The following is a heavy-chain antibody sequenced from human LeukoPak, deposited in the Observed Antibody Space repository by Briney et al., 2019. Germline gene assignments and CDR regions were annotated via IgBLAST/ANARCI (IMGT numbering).Heavy chain of an antibody. CDR3: ARLGLGSSRDY. D-gene: IGHD6-6*01. CDR2: IYYSGPT. V-gene: IGHV4-39*01. CDR1: GGSISSSSYY. Sequence: SETLSLTCTVSGGSISSSSYYWGWIRQPPGKGLEWIGSIYYSGPTYYNPSLKSRVTISVDTSKNQFSLKLSSVTAADTAVYYCARLGLGSSRDYWGQGTLVTVSS. J-gene: IGHJ4*02.